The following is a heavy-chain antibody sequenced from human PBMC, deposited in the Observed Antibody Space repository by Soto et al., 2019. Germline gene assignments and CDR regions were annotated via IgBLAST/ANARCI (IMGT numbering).Heavy chain of an antibody. Sequence: SESLSLTCTVSGGSISSYYWGWIRQPPGKGLEWIGSIYYSGSTYYNPSLKSRVTISVDTSKNQFSLKLSSVTAADTAVYYCARHGRYSSGWYWNYFDYWGQATLVTVS. V-gene: IGHV4-39*01. CDR2: IYYSGST. CDR3: ARHGRYSSGWYWNYFDY. J-gene: IGHJ4*02. D-gene: IGHD6-19*01. CDR1: GGSISSYY.